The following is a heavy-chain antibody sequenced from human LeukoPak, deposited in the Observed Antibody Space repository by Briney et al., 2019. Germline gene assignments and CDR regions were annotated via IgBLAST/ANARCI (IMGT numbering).Heavy chain of an antibody. CDR3: ARDMVDRDMVKSLGWFDP. D-gene: IGHD5-18*01. Sequence: KPSETLSLTCTVSGGSIRSYYWSWIRQPPGKGLEWIGYIYYSGSTNYNPSLESRVTISVDTSKSQFSLKLSSVTAADTAVYYCARDMVDRDMVKSLGWFDPWGQGTLVTVSS. CDR2: IYYSGST. J-gene: IGHJ5*02. CDR1: GGSIRSYY. V-gene: IGHV4-59*01.